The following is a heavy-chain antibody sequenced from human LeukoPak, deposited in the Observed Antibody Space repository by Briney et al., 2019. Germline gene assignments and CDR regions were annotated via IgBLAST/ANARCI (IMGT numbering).Heavy chain of an antibody. Sequence: GGSLRLSCAASRFTFSSYGMHWVRQAPGKGLEWVAVTSYDGSNKYYADSVKGRFTISRDNSKNTLYLQMNSLRAEDTAVYYCAKDPHPYLDMIVVGTLDYWGQGTLVTVSS. D-gene: IGHD3-22*01. CDR1: RFTFSSYG. CDR2: TSYDGSNK. V-gene: IGHV3-30*18. J-gene: IGHJ4*02. CDR3: AKDPHPYLDMIVVGTLDY.